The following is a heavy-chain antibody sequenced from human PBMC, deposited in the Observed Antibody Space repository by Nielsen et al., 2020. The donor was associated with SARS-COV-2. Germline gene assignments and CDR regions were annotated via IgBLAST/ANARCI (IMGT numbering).Heavy chain of an antibody. J-gene: IGHJ1*01. Sequence: GESLKISCAASAFTFSTYWMHWVRQAPGKGLVWVSRINSDGSSTSYADSVKGRFTISRDNSKNTLYLQMNSLRAEDTAVYYCAKPPSRFQHWGQGTLVTVSS. D-gene: IGHD1-14*01. V-gene: IGHV3-74*01. CDR3: AKPPSRFQH. CDR2: INSDGSST. CDR1: AFTFSTYW.